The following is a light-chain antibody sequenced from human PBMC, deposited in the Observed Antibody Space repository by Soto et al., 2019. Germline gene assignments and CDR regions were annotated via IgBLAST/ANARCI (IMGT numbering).Light chain of an antibody. CDR3: SSYTRTSTYV. V-gene: IGLV2-14*01. CDR2: HVS. J-gene: IGLJ1*01. CDR1: SSDVGGYNY. Sequence: QSALTQPASVSGSTGQSITISCTGTSSDVGGYNYVSWYQQYPGKAPKLMIYHVSNRPSGVSNRFSGSKSGNSASLTISGLHPEDEADYYCSSYTRTSTYVFGTGTKLTAL.